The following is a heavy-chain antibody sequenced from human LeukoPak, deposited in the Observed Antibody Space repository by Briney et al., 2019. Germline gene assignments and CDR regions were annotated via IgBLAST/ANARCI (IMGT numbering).Heavy chain of an antibody. CDR1: GFTFSSHG. V-gene: IGHV3-30*18. Sequence: GRSLRLSCAASGFTFSSHGMHWVRQAPGKGLEWVAVISYDGSNKNYADSVKGRFTISRDNSKNTLYLQMNSLRAEDTAVYYCAKVSGSSWPNYFDYWGQGTLVTVSS. CDR2: ISYDGSNK. J-gene: IGHJ4*02. CDR3: AKVSGSSWPNYFDY. D-gene: IGHD6-13*01.